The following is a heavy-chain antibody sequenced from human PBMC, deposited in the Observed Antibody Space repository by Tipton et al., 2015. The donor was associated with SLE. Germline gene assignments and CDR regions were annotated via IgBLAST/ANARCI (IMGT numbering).Heavy chain of an antibody. CDR2: IYYTGST. CDR3: ARHAGDYAYFDS. V-gene: IGHV4-39*07. Sequence: TLSLTCTVSGVSISSSTYYWGWIRQPPGKGLEWIGTIYYTGSTYYSPSLKSRVAISLDTSKKQFSLKLTSVTAADTAVYYCARHAGDYAYFDSWGQGTLVTVSS. D-gene: IGHD4-17*01. J-gene: IGHJ4*02. CDR1: GVSISSSTYY.